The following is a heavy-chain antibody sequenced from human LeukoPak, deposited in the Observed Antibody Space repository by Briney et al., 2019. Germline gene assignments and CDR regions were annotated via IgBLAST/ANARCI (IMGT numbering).Heavy chain of an antibody. CDR1: GFTFSSYA. CDR3: ARDHCSSTSCYTGYFQH. Sequence: GRSLRLSCAASGFTFSSYAMHWVRQAPGKGLEWVAVISYDGSNKYYADSVKGRFTISRDNSKNTLYLQMNSLRAEDTAVYYCARDHCSSTSCYTGYFQHWGQGTLVTVSS. CDR2: ISYDGSNK. V-gene: IGHV3-30-3*01. D-gene: IGHD2-2*02. J-gene: IGHJ1*01.